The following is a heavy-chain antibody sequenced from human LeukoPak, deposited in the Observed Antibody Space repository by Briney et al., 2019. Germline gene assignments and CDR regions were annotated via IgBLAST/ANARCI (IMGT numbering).Heavy chain of an antibody. V-gene: IGHV3-9*01. CDR3: AKDRWGTTVTTFYAFDI. D-gene: IGHD4-17*01. Sequence: GRSLRLSCAASGFTFDDYAMHWVRQAPGKGLEWVSGISWNSGSIGYADSVKGRFTISRDNAKNSLYLQMNSLRAEDTALYYCAKDRWGTTVTTFYAFDIWGQGTMVTVSS. CDR2: ISWNSGSI. J-gene: IGHJ3*02. CDR1: GFTFDDYA.